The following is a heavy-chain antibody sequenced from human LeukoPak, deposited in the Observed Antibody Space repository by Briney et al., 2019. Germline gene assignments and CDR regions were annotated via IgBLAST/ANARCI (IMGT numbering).Heavy chain of an antibody. CDR2: IHSGGST. D-gene: IGHD6-25*01. Sequence: PGESLRLSCAASGFTVSSNYMSWVRQAPGKGLEWVSVIHSGGSTYYADSVKGRFTISRDNSKNTLYLQMNSLRAEDTAVYYCAKDGPHPKIAAKKYFDYWGQGTLVTVPS. CDR1: GFTVSSNY. V-gene: IGHV3-53*01. J-gene: IGHJ4*02. CDR3: AKDGPHPKIAAKKYFDY.